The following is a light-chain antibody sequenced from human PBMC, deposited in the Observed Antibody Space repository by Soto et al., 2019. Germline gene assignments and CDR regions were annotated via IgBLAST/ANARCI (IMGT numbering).Light chain of an antibody. CDR3: QQRSTT. Sequence: IVLTQSPATLSLSPGERATLSCRASQSVSTYFAWYQQKPGQAPRLLIYDASKRTTGIPARFSGSGSGTDFTPTISSLEPEDFAVYYCQQRSTTFGQGTKLEIK. J-gene: IGKJ2*01. CDR1: QSVSTY. V-gene: IGKV3-11*01. CDR2: DAS.